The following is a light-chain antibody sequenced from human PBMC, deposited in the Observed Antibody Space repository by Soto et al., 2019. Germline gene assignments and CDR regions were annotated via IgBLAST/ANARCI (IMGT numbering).Light chain of an antibody. J-gene: IGLJ2*01. CDR1: SRDVGGYNY. CDR2: EVN. V-gene: IGLV2-14*01. CDR3: SSYVSSSTFVV. Sequence: QSVLTQPASVSGSPGQSITISCTGTSRDVGGYNYVSWHQQHPGKAPKVIITEVNNRPSGVSNRFSGSKSGNTASLTISGLQAEDEADYYCSSYVSSSTFVVFGGGTQLTVL.